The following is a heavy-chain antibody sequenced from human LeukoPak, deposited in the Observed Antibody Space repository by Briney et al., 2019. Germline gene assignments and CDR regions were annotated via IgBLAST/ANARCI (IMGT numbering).Heavy chain of an antibody. Sequence: GGSLRLSCSAAGFAFNGYSINWVRQAPGKGLEWVSSISSRSTYIYYADSVKGRFTVSRDNAKNSVSLQMNSLRVEDTAVYYCARILSGKRDGYNMDYWGQGTLVTVSS. J-gene: IGHJ4*02. D-gene: IGHD5-24*01. CDR2: ISSRSTYI. CDR3: ARILSGKRDGYNMDY. CDR1: GFAFNGYS. V-gene: IGHV3-21*01.